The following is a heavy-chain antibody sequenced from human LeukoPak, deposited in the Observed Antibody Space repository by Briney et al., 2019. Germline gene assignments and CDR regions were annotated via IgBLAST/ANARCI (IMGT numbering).Heavy chain of an antibody. CDR1: GGSINSYY. D-gene: IGHD1-14*01. Sequence: SETLSLTCNVSGGSINSYYWSWIRQPAGKGLEWIGRIYNSGSTNDNPSLKSRVTISVDTSKNQFSLKLSSVTAADTAVYYCARHPEAARGFDYWGQGTLVTVS. J-gene: IGHJ4*02. V-gene: IGHV4-4*07. CDR2: IYNSGST. CDR3: ARHPEAARGFDY.